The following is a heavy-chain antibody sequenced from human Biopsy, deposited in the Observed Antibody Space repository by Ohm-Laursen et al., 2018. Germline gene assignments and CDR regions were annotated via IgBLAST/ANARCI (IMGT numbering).Heavy chain of an antibody. Sequence: GASVKVSCKASAATVTSYAISWVRQAPGQGLEWMGRIIPFTGVTNYAQNFQGKVTISADKSPPTVYVELSTLKPDDTAVYYCATDARWDPSLDAFHVWGQGTQVTVS. V-gene: IGHV1-69*04. CDR1: AATVTSYA. D-gene: IGHD1-26*01. CDR3: ATDARWDPSLDAFHV. CDR2: IIPFTGVT. J-gene: IGHJ3*01.